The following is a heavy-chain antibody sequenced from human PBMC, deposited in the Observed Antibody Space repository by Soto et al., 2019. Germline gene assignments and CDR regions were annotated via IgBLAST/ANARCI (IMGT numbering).Heavy chain of an antibody. V-gene: IGHV1-3*01. CDR2: INAGNGNT. J-gene: IGHJ6*02. CDR1: GYTFTSYA. CDR3: TRVRRRITIFGVVITPSYYYYGMDV. Sequence: GASVKVSCKASGYTFTSYAMHWVRQAPGQRLEWMGWINAGNGNTKYSQKFQGRVTITRDTSASTAYMELSSLRSEDTAVYYCTRVRRRITIFGVVITPSYYYYGMDVWGQGTTVTVSS. D-gene: IGHD3-3*01.